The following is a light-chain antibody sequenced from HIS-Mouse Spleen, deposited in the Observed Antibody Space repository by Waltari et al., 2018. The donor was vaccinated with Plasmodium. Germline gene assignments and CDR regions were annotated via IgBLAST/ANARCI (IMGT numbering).Light chain of an antibody. J-gene: IGKJ3*01. CDR1: QSISSW. V-gene: IGKV1-5*03. CDR2: KAS. Sequence: DIQMTQSPSTLSASVGDRVPITCRASQSISSWLAWYQQKPGKAPKLLIYKASSLESGVPSRFSGSGSGTEFTLTISSLQSEDFAVYYCQQYNNWPFTFGPGTKVDIK. CDR3: QQYNNWPFT.